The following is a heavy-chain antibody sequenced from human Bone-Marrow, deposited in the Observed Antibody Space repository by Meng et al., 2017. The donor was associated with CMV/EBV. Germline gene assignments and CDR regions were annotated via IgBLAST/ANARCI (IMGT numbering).Heavy chain of an antibody. Sequence: ASVKVSRKASRCTFSSYAISWVRQDPGQGLEWMGWISAYNGNTNYAQKLQGRVTMTTDTSTSTAYMELRSLRSDDTAVYYCARAQGGYCSSTSCYTYYYGMDVWGQGTTVTVSS. CDR3: ARAQGGYCSSTSCYTYYYGMDV. CDR1: RCTFSSYA. J-gene: IGHJ6*02. V-gene: IGHV1-18*01. CDR2: ISAYNGNT. D-gene: IGHD2-2*02.